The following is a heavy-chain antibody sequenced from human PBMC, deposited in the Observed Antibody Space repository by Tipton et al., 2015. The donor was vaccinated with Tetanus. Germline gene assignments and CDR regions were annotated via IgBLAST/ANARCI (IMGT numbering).Heavy chain of an antibody. CDR3: ARANDEFPKKGPFDS. D-gene: IGHD2-21*01. J-gene: IGHJ4*02. CDR2: IFYSGNS. CDR1: GDSGSRHY. Sequence: TLSLTCSVSGDSGSRHYWSWIRQPPGKALEWIGDIFYSGNSISNPSFRSRVTMSVDTSRTLFSLTLIAVTAADTAVYYCARANDEFPKKGPFDSWGQGSLVIVSS. V-gene: IGHV4-59*02.